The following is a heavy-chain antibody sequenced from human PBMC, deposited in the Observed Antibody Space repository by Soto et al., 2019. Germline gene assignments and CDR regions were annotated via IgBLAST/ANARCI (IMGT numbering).Heavy chain of an antibody. CDR1: GYTCTGYY. Sequence: ASLKVSCNASGYTCTGYYMHWVLQAPGQGLEWMGWINPNSGGTNYAQKFQGWVTMTRDTSISTAYMELSRLRSDDTAVYYCARSIAYDYVGGSYYHWFDPSSQGTLDIVSS. CDR2: INPNSGGT. V-gene: IGHV1-2*04. D-gene: IGHD3-16*01. CDR3: ARSIAYDYVGGSYYHWFDP. J-gene: IGHJ5*02.